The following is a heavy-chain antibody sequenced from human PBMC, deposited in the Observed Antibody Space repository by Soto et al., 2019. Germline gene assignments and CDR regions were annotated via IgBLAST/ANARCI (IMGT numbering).Heavy chain of an antibody. D-gene: IGHD4-17*01. J-gene: IGHJ4*02. CDR3: AREVSTVVYFDY. CDR2: ISYDGSNK. V-gene: IGHV3-30-3*01. Sequence: WVRQAPGKGLEWVAVISYDGSNKYYADSVKGRFTISRDNSKNTLYLQMNSLRAEDTAVYYCAREVSTVVYFDYWGQGTLVTVSS.